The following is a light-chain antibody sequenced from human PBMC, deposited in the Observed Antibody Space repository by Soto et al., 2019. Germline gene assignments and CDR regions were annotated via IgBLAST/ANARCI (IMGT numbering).Light chain of an antibody. V-gene: IGLV2-14*03. J-gene: IGLJ2*01. CDR2: DVT. CDR3: SSYTSSSTL. CDR1: SSDVGAYSY. Sequence: ALTQPASVSGSPGQSITISCTGTSSDVGAYSYVSWYQQHPGKAPKLIIYDVTYRPAGVSNRFSGSKSGNTASLTISGLQAEDEADYYCSSYTSSSTLFGGGTKLTVL.